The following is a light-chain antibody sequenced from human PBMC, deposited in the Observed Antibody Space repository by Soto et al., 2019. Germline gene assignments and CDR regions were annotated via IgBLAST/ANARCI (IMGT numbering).Light chain of an antibody. CDR1: QSVTSSY. CDR3: QQYGSSPRT. CDR2: GAS. V-gene: IGKV3-20*01. J-gene: IGKJ1*01. Sequence: ESVLTQSAGTLSLSPGERATLSCRASQSVTSSYLAWYQLKPGQAPRLLIYGASSRAIGIPDRFSGSGSGTDFTLTISRLDPEDFAVYFCQQYGSSPRTFGQGTKV.